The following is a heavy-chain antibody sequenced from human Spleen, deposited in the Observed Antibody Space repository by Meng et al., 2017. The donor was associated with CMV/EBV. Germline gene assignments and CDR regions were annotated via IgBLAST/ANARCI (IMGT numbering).Heavy chain of an antibody. CDR2: IHPHRGDT. V-gene: IGHV1-2*02. CDR3: ARARLDYVFWSGTNDY. CDR1: GYTFTAHY. D-gene: IGHD3-3*01. J-gene: IGHJ4*02. Sequence: ASVKVSCKASGYTFTAHYFHWVRQAPGQGLEWMGWIHPHRGDTNYAQQFQGRVTLTRDTSISTAYMELSRLRSDDTAVYYCARARLDYVFWSGTNDYWGQGTLVTVSS.